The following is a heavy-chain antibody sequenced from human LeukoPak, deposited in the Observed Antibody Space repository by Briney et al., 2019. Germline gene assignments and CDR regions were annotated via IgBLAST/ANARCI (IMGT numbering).Heavy chain of an antibody. D-gene: IGHD2-21*02. V-gene: IGHV3-30*02. CDR3: ARDPKTIVVVTANYFDY. J-gene: IGHJ4*02. CDR2: IRYDGSNK. Sequence: GGSLRLSCAASGFTFSSYGMHWVRQAPGKGLEWVAFIRYDGSNKYYADSVKGRFTISRDNSKNTLYLQMNSLRAEDTAVYYCARDPKTIVVVTANYFDYWGQGTLVTVSS. CDR1: GFTFSSYG.